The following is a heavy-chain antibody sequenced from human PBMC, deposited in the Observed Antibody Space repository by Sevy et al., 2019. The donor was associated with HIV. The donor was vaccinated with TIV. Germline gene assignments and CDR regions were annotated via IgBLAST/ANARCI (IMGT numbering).Heavy chain of an antibody. CDR1: GGTFSNYA. CDR3: ASSYYESSGYSPLYYYGMDV. V-gene: IGHV1-69*13. D-gene: IGHD3-22*01. CDR2: FIPMFDTA. Sequence: ASVKVSCKASGGTFSNYAISWVRQAPGQGLEWMGGFIPMFDTATSAQKFRGRVTLTADGSTSTAYMELSSLRSEDTAVYYCASSYYESSGYSPLYYYGMDVWGQGTTVTVSS. J-gene: IGHJ6*02.